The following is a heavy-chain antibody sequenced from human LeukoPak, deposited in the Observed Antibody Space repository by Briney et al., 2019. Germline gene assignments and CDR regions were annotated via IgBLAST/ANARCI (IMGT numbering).Heavy chain of an antibody. D-gene: IGHD7-27*01. V-gene: IGHV3-23*01. CDR1: GFSFSSYA. J-gene: IGHJ4*02. Sequence: PGGSLRLSCAVSGFSFSSYAMTWVRQAPGKGLEWVSVISDSGSVTYYADSVKGRFTISRDNSKSALYLQMNGLRADDTAIYYCAKENWGTVSGYFDSWGQGTLVTVSS. CDR2: ISDSGSVT. CDR3: AKENWGTVSGYFDS.